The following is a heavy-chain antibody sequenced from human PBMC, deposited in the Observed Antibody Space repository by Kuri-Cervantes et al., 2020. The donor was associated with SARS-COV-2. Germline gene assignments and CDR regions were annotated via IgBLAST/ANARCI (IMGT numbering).Heavy chain of an antibody. J-gene: IGHJ6*01. CDR2: IYYSGST. CDR1: GGSISSSSYY. Sequence: SETLSLTCTVSGGSISSSSYYWGWIRQPPGKGLEWIGSIYYSGSTYYNPSLKSRVTISVDTSKNQFSLKLSSVTAADTAVYYCARDRHIGSGSYPYGMDVWGQGTMVTVSS. D-gene: IGHD3-10*01. CDR3: ARDRHIGSGSYPYGMDV. V-gene: IGHV4-39*07.